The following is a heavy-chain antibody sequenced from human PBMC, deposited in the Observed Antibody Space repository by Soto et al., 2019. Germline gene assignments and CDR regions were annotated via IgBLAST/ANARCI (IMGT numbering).Heavy chain of an antibody. D-gene: IGHD1-1*01. CDR1: GGSINSDEYY. J-gene: IGHJ4*02. Sequence: QVQLQESGPGLLKPSQTLSLTCSVSGGSINSDEYYWSWIRQPPGGGLEWIGHVYYTGRTSYSPSLKSRLTISVDTSQNQFSLRLNSVSAADTAVYYCARDRSNSPDLFDSWGQGTLVTVSS. CDR3: ARDRSNSPDLFDS. CDR2: VYYTGRT. V-gene: IGHV4-30-4*01.